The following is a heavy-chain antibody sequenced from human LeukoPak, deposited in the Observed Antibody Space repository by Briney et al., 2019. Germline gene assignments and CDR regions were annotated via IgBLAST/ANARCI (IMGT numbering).Heavy chain of an antibody. J-gene: IGHJ4*02. D-gene: IGHD3-16*02. CDR3: ARGFVWGSYRYGFGY. V-gene: IGHV1-18*01. CDR2: ISAYNGNT. CDR1: GYTFTSYG. Sequence: ASVKVSCKASGYTFTSYGISWVRQAPGQGLEWMGWISAYNGNTNYAQKFQGRVTMTRNTSISTAYMELSSLRSEDTAVYYCARGFVWGSYRYGFGYWGQGTLVTVSS.